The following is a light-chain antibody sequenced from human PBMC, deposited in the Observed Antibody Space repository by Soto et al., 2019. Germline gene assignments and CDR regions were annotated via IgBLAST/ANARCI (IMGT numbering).Light chain of an antibody. J-gene: IGLJ1*01. CDR3: CSYAGDTTFFV. V-gene: IGLV2-23*02. CDR1: SSDVGSYYP. Sequence: QSALTQPASMSGSPGQSITISCTGTSSDVGSYYPVSWFQQHPGKAPKLIIYEVNKRPSGLSDRFSGSKSGNTASLTISGLQAADEAEYYCCSYAGDTTFFVFGTGTKVTVL. CDR2: EVN.